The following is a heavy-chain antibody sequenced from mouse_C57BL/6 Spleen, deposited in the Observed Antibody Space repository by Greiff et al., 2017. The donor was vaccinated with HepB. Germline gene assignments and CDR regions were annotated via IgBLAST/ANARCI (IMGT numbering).Heavy chain of an antibody. V-gene: IGHV1-15*01. CDR3: TRGDYGNYDWYFDV. CDR1: GYTFTDYE. Sequence: QVQLQQSGAELVRPGASVTLSCKASGYTFTDYEMHWVKQTPVHGLEWIGAIDPETGGTAYNQKFKGKAILTADKSSSTAYMELRSLTSEDSAVYYCTRGDYGNYDWYFDVWGTGTTVTVSS. D-gene: IGHD2-1*01. CDR2: IDPETGGT. J-gene: IGHJ1*03.